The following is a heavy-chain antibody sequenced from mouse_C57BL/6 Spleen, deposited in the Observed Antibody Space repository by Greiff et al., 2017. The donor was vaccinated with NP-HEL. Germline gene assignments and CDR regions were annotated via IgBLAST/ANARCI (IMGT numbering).Heavy chain of an antibody. CDR1: GYTFTDYY. CDR2: IHPYNGGT. J-gene: IGHJ1*03. CDR3: ARWRGYYEGWYFGV. V-gene: IGHV1-19*01. Sequence: EVQLQESGPVLVKPGASVKMSCKASGYTFTDYYMNWVKQSHGKSLEWIGVIHPYNGGTSYNQKFKGKATLTVDKSSSTAYMELNSLTSEDSAVCYCARWRGYYEGWYFGVWGTGTTVTVSS. D-gene: IGHD2-3*01.